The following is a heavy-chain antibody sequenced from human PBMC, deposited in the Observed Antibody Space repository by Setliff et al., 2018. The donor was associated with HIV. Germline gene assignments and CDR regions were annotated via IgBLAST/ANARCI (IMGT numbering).Heavy chain of an antibody. CDR3: ARLRISGWDLDY. D-gene: IGHD6-19*01. J-gene: IGHJ4*02. V-gene: IGHV4-38-2*01. CDR2: IYHSGST. Sequence: ASETLSLTCGVSGYSISSGYFWGWIRQPPGKGLEWIGSIYHSGSTYCNPSLKSRVTISLDTSKNQFSLKLTSVTAADTAVYYCARLRISGWDLDYWGQGTLVTVSS. CDR1: GYSISSGYF.